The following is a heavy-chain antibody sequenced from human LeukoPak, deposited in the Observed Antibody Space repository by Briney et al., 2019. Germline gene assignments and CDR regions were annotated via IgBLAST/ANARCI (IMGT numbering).Heavy chain of an antibody. J-gene: IGHJ4*02. V-gene: IGHV3-23*01. D-gene: IGHD4-23*01. CDR1: GFIFNRYA. CDR3: AKGTALWELYDY. Sequence: GGSLRLSCAASGFIFNRYAMSWVRQAPGKGLQWVAAIVGDGDGVTFYTNSVKGRFTISRDISRNAVYLQMSSLTVEDTAIYYCAKGTALWELYDYWGQGTLVTVSS. CDR2: VGDGDGVT.